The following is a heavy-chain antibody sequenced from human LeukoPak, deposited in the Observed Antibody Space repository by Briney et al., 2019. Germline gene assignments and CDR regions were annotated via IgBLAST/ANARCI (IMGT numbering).Heavy chain of an antibody. CDR2: ISGSGGST. CDR3: AKVWSYYDFWSGYT. D-gene: IGHD3-3*01. Sequence: GGSLRLPCAASGFTFSSYAMSWVRQAPGKGLEWVSAISGSGGSTYYADSVKGRFTISRDNSKNTLYLQMNSLRAEDTAVYYCAKVWSYYDFWSGYTWGQGTLVTVSS. CDR1: GFTFSSYA. V-gene: IGHV3-23*01. J-gene: IGHJ5*02.